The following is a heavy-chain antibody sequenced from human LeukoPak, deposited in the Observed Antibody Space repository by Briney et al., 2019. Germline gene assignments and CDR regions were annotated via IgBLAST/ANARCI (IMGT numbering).Heavy chain of an antibody. J-gene: IGHJ5*02. CDR1: GYTFTSYY. D-gene: IGHD2-15*01. Sequence: ASVKVSCKASGYTFTSYYMHWVRRAPGQGLEWMGIINPSGGSTSYAQKFQGRVTMTRDTSTSTVYMELSSLRSEDTAVYYCARARGCSGGSCYSGNWFDPWGQGTLVTVSS. V-gene: IGHV1-46*01. CDR3: ARARGCSGGSCYSGNWFDP. CDR2: INPSGGST.